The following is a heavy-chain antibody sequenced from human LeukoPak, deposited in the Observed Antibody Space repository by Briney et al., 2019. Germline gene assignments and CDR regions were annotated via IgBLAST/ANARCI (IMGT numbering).Heavy chain of an antibody. Sequence: GGSLRLSCAASGFTFSNYWMTWVRQAPGKGLEWVANIKEDGTEKYYVDSVRGRFTISRDNAKNSLYLQVNSLRAEDTAVYYCARNSGSGSYYPQDYWGQGTLVTVSS. CDR1: GFTFSNYW. CDR2: IKEDGTEK. V-gene: IGHV3-7*03. CDR3: ARNSGSGSYYPQDY. J-gene: IGHJ4*02. D-gene: IGHD3-10*01.